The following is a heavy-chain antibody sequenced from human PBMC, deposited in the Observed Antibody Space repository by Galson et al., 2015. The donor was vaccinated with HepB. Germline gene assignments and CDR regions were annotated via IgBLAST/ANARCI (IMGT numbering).Heavy chain of an antibody. D-gene: IGHD3-3*01. J-gene: IGHJ5*02. CDR2: IIPIFGTA. Sequence: SVKVSCKASGGTFSSYAISWVRQAPGQGLEWMGGIIPIFGTANYAQKFQGRVTITADESTSTAYMELSSLRSEDTAVYYCASVGYYDFWSGISNGHNWFDPWGQGTLVTVSS. V-gene: IGHV1-69*13. CDR3: ASVGYYDFWSGISNGHNWFDP. CDR1: GGTFSSYA.